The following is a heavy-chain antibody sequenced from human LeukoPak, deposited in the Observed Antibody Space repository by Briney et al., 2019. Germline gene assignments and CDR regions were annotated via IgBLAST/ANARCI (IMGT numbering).Heavy chain of an antibody. CDR3: ARIRHLGMGDYILSYWYFDL. Sequence: SGPTLVNPTETLTLTCTVSGFSLTNATMGVSWIRQPPGKALEWLAHIFSHDEKSYNTSLKTRLTISKDTSKSQVVLTMTNMDPVDTATYYCARIRHLGMGDYILSYWYFDLWGRGTLVTVSS. CDR2: IFSHDEK. D-gene: IGHD4-17*01. V-gene: IGHV2-26*01. J-gene: IGHJ2*01. CDR1: GFSLTNATMG.